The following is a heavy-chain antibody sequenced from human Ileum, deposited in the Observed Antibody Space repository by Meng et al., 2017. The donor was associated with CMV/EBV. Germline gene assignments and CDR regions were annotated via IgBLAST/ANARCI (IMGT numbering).Heavy chain of an antibody. CDR3: ARDGTAAADERGFGY. V-gene: IGHV1-2*02. J-gene: IGHJ4*02. CDR2: INPNTGAT. D-gene: IGHD6-13*01. Sequence: QVQLVQSGAEVKKPGASVKVSCTTSGYIFTVKFIHWVRQTPGQGLESMGWINPNTGATNYAPKFQGRVTMTRDTSISTVYMELSSLTSHDTAVYYCARDGTAAADERGFGYWGQGTLVTVSS. CDR1: GYIFTVKF.